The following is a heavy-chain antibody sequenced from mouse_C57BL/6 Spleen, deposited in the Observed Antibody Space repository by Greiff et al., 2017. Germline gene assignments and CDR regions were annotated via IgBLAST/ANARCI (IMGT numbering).Heavy chain of an antibody. CDR3: AREGFYYDYDACYFDY. D-gene: IGHD2-4*01. J-gene: IGHJ2*01. CDR1: GYTFTSYW. CDR2: INPSNGGT. Sequence: QVQLKQSGTELVKPGASVKLSCKASGYTFTSYWMHWVKQRPGQGLEWIGNINPSNGGTNYNEKFKSKATLTVDKSSSTAYMQLSSLTSEDSAVYYCAREGFYYDYDACYFDYWGQGTTLTVSS. V-gene: IGHV1-53*01.